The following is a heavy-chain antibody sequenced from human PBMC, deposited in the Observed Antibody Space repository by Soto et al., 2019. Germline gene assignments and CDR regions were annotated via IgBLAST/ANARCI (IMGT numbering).Heavy chain of an antibody. CDR3: ARGRGEYTSSWFWYFSH. J-gene: IGHJ2*01. V-gene: IGHV4-4*07. CDR1: GASISSYN. CDR2: LNIAGTI. Sequence: SETLSLTCSVSGASISSYNWNWVRQSAGKGPEWVGRLNIAGTINYNPSLRSRITMSMDTSKNQISLHLRSVTAADTAMYYCARGRGEYTSSWFWYFSHWGHGTLVTVSS. D-gene: IGHD6-13*01.